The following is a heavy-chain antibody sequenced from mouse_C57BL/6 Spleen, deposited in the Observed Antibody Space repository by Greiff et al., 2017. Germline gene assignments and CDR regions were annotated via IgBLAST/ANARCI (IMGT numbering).Heavy chain of an antibody. V-gene: IGHV1-53*01. CDR1: GYTFTSYW. CDR3: ARCEDYDEYYFDY. D-gene: IGHD2-4*01. CDR2: INPSNGGT. Sequence: VQLQQPGTELVKPGASVKLSCKASGYTFTSYWMHWVKQRPGQGLEWIGNINPSNGGTNYNEKFKSKATLPVDKSSSTAYMQLSSPTSEDSAVYYCARCEDYDEYYFDYWGQGTTLTVSS. J-gene: IGHJ2*01.